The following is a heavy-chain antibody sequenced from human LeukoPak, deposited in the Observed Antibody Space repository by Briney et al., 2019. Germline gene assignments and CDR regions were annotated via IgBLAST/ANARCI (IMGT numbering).Heavy chain of an antibody. J-gene: IGHJ5*02. CDR1: GYTFTSYD. CDR2: MNPNSGNT. V-gene: IGHV1-8*01. D-gene: IGHD2-15*01. Sequence: GASVKVSCKASGYTFTSYDINWVRQATGQGLEWMGWMNPNSGNTGHAQKFQGRVTMTRNTSISTAYMELSSLRSEDTAVYYCARSLGYCSGGSCYYDWFDPWGQGTLVTVSS. CDR3: ARSLGYCSGGSCYYDWFDP.